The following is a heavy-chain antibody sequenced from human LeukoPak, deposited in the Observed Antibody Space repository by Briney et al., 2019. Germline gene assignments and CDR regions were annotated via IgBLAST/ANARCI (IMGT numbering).Heavy chain of an antibody. CDR1: GGSTRSTSYY. D-gene: IGHD3/OR15-3a*01. CDR3: ARDRGLDIPTVDY. V-gene: IGHV4-61*02. Sequence: SETLSLTCSVSGGSTRSTSYYWGWIRQPAGKGLEWIGRIYTTGSTNYSPSLKSRVTMSVDTSKNQFSLKLSSVTAADTAMYYCARDRGLDIPTVDYWGQGTLVTVSS. CDR2: IYTTGST. J-gene: IGHJ4*02.